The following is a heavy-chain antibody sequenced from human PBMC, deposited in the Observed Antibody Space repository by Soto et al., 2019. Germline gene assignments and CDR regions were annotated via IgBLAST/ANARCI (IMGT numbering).Heavy chain of an antibody. CDR1: GYTFTSYG. D-gene: IGHD3-22*01. CDR3: ARDLFHYYDSSGYYPFDY. Sequence: QVQLVQSGAEVKKPGASVKVSCKASGYTFTSYGISWVRQAPGQGLEWMGWISAYNGNTNYAQKLQGRVTMTTDTSTSTAYMELSSLRSDDTAVYYCARDLFHYYDSSGYYPFDYWGQGTLVTVSS. V-gene: IGHV1-18*01. CDR2: ISAYNGNT. J-gene: IGHJ4*02.